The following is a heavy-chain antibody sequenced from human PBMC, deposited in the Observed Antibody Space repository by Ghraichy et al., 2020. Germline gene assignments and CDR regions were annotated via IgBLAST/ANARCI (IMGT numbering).Heavy chain of an antibody. D-gene: IGHD3-16*01. CDR2: VSRSCTYI. J-gene: IGHJ6*03. Sequence: GVLNISCAASGFTFSSYSMNWVRQAPGKGLEWVSSVSRSCTYIYYADSVKGRFTISRDNTENSLYLQMNSLRAENTAVYYSARDMIVTSSVYYYYMGVWGKGTPVTVSS. V-gene: IGHV3-21*06. CDR3: ARDMIVTSSVYYYYMGV. CDR1: GFTFSSYS.